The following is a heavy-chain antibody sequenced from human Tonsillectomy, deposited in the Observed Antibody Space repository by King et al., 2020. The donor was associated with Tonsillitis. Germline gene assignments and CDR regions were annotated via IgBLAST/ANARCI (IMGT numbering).Heavy chain of an antibody. CDR1: GGIFSSYT. J-gene: IGHJ4*02. CDR2: IIPIFATP. D-gene: IGHD4-11*01. CDR3: AMGYSNEFDY. Sequence: VQLVQSGAEVKKPGSSVKVSCKASGGIFSSYTINWVRQAPGQGLEWMGGIIPIFATPNYAQNFQGRVTITADESTRTGYMELSSLRSEDTAVYYCAMGYSNEFDYWGQGTLVTVSS. V-gene: IGHV1-69*01.